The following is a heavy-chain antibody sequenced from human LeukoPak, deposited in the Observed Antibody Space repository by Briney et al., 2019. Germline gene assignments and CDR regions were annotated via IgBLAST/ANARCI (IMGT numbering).Heavy chain of an antibody. CDR3: ARGVNLPWLLGGWFDP. V-gene: IGHV4-59*10. D-gene: IGHD3-22*01. CDR2: IYTSGST. CDR1: GGSFSGYY. J-gene: IGHJ5*02. Sequence: PSETLSLTCAVYGGSFSGYYWSWIRQPAGKGLEWIGRIYTSGSTNYNPSLKSRVTISVDTSKNQFSLKLSSVTAADTAVYYCARGVNLPWLLGGWFDPWGQGTLVTVSS.